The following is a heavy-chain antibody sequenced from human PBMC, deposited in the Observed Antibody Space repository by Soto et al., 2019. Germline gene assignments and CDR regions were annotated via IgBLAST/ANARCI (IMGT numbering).Heavy chain of an antibody. CDR2: IYYSGST. Sequence: QVQLQESGPGLVKPSETLSLTCTVSVGSISSYYWSWIRQPPGKGLEWIGYIYYSGSTNYNPSLKSRVTISVDTSKNQFSLKLSSVTAADTAVYYCARRYGASFDYWGQGTLVTVSS. V-gene: IGHV4-59*01. CDR1: VGSISSYY. CDR3: ARRYGASFDY. J-gene: IGHJ4*02. D-gene: IGHD4-17*01.